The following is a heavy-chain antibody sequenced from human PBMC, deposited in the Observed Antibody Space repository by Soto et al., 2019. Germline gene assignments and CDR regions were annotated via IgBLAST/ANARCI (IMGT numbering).Heavy chain of an antibody. CDR3: AREPRGYSYGRPYYFDY. V-gene: IGHV3-30-3*01. CDR2: ISYDGSNK. CDR1: GFTFSSYA. J-gene: IGHJ4*02. D-gene: IGHD5-18*01. Sequence: QVQLVESGGGVVQPGRSLRLSCAASGFTFSSYAMHWVRQAPGKGLEWVAVISYDGSNKYYADSVKGRFTISRDNSKNTLYLQMNSLRAEDTAVYYCAREPRGYSYGRPYYFDYWGQGTLVTVSS.